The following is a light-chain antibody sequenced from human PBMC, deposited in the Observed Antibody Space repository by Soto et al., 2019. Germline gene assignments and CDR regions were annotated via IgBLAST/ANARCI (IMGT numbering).Light chain of an antibody. CDR2: GAS. CDR3: QQSMSSVT. Sequence: EIVLTQSPGSLSLSPGQRATLSCRASQSVDTTFFAWYQKKPGQAPRLLIQGASKRATGIPDRFSGSGSGTDFTLIISRLEPEDFAVYYCQQSMSSVTFGQGTKVEIK. J-gene: IGKJ1*01. CDR1: QSVDTTF. V-gene: IGKV3-20*01.